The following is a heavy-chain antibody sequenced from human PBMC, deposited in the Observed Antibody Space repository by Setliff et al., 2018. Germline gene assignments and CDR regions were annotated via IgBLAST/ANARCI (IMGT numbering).Heavy chain of an antibody. CDR2: LYYTGAT. V-gene: IGHV4-39*07. CDR1: GGSISTTNYF. CDR3: ARGYAARVGFGNWFDP. J-gene: IGHJ5*02. Sequence: LSLTCTVSGGSISTTNYFWGWIRQPPGGGLEWIGILYYTGATYYNPSLKSRVTISVDTPNNQFSLKLSSVTAADTAVFYCARGYAARVGFGNWFDPWGQGTLVTVSS. D-gene: IGHD6-6*01.